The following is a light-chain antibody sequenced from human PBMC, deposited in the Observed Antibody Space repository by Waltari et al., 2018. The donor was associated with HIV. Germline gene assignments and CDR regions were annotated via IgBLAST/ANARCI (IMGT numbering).Light chain of an antibody. CDR1: QAISNS. Sequence: DIQMTQSQSCLTASVGDSVTITCRASQAISNSLAWYQQKPGKAPKLLLYAASRLESGVPSRFSGSRSGTDYALTISSLQPEDFAVYYCQQYFSPPPLTFGGGTKVEIK. CDR3: QQYFSPPPLT. V-gene: IGKV1-NL1*01. CDR2: AAS. J-gene: IGKJ4*01.